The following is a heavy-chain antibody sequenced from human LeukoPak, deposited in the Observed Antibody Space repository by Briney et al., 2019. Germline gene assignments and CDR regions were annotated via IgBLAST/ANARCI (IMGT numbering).Heavy chain of an antibody. CDR2: INPSNGVT. CDR1: GYTFIEYH. J-gene: IGHJ4*02. CDR3: VLPPTGDELGEGFDY. V-gene: IGHV1-2*02. D-gene: IGHD7-27*01. Sequence: GASVKVSCKASGYTFIEYHLHWVRQAPGQGLEWMGWINPSNGVTNFAQTFRGRVALTRDTSIDTVYMDLTSLKFDDTAVYYCVLPPTGDELGEGFDYWGQGTLVTVSS.